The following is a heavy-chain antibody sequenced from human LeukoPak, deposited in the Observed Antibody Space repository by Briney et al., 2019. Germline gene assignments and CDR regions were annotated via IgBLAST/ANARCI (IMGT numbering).Heavy chain of an antibody. D-gene: IGHD6-13*01. CDR2: IYNSGST. V-gene: IGHV4-59*12. CDR1: GGSISTYY. J-gene: IGHJ4*02. CDR3: ARVTLAADGTCFDY. Sequence: SETLSLTCTVSGGSISTYYWSWIRQPPGKGLEWIGHIYNSGSTNYSPSLRSGVAISVDKSKNQFSLQLSSVTAADTAVYYCARVTLAADGTCFDYWGQGTLVTVSS.